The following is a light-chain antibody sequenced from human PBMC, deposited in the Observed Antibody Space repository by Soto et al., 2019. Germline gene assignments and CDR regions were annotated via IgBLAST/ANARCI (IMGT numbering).Light chain of an antibody. V-gene: IGLV2-8*01. J-gene: IGLJ2*01. CDR3: SSYVGSKV. Sequence: VLNHPPPASGSPGQSLTTSLTGKTSELGGYNYVSWYHPHPGKAPKLIIYQVSKRPSGVPDRFSGSKSGNTASLTVSGLQAEDEADYYCSSYVGSKVFGGGTKVTVL. CDR1: TSELGGYNY. CDR2: QVS.